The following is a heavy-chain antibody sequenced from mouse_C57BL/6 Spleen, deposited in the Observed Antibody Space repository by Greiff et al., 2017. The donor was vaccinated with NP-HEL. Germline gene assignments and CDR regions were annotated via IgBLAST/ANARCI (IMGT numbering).Heavy chain of an antibody. J-gene: IGHJ4*01. CDR3: AREGLRRGDYAMDY. Sequence: VKVVESGPELVKPGASVKISCKASGYAFSSSWMNWVKQRPGKGLEWIGRIYPGDGDTNYNGKFKGKATLTADKSSSTADMQLSSLTSEDSAVYFCAREGLRRGDYAMDYWGQGTSVTVSS. V-gene: IGHV1-82*01. D-gene: IGHD2-4*01. CDR2: IYPGDGDT. CDR1: GYAFSSSW.